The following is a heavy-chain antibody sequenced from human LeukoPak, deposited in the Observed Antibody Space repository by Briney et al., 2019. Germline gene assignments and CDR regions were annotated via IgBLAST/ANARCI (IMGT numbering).Heavy chain of an antibody. CDR1: GFTFSTYA. V-gene: IGHV3-64*01. Sequence: PGGSLRLSCAASGFTFSTYAMHWVRQAPGKGLEYLSAISSDGGSTYYANSVKGRFTISRDNSKNTLYLQMNSLRAEDTAVYYCAKTTRYYYDSSGLRRVYFDYWGQGTLVTVSS. CDR2: ISSDGGST. D-gene: IGHD3-22*01. CDR3: AKTTRYYYDSSGLRRVYFDY. J-gene: IGHJ4*02.